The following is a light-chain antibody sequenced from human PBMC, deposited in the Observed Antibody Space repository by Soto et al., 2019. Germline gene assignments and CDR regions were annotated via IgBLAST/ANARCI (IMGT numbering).Light chain of an antibody. CDR2: EVS. J-gene: IGLJ2*01. Sequence: QSALTQPPSASGSPGQSVTTSCTGTSSDVGAYKYVSWYQQHPGKAPKLMIYEVSKRPSGVPDRFSGSKSGNTASLTVSGLQAEDEADYYCSSYAGSNTHVVFGGGTKVTVL. CDR1: SSDVGAYKY. CDR3: SSYAGSNTHVV. V-gene: IGLV2-8*01.